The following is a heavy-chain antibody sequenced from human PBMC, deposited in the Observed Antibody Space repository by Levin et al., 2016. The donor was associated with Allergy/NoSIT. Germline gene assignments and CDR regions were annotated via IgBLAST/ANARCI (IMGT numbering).Heavy chain of an antibody. Sequence: GESLKISCAASGFTFRSWMHWVRQAPGKGLVWVSYINRDGSTTTYADSVKGRFTISRDNAKNTLYLQMNSLRAEDTAVYYCARDGTLNWYFDLWGRGTLVTVSS. D-gene: IGHD1-26*01. J-gene: IGHJ2*01. CDR1: GFTFRSW. CDR2: INRDGSTT. V-gene: IGHV3-74*03. CDR3: ARDGTLNWYFDL.